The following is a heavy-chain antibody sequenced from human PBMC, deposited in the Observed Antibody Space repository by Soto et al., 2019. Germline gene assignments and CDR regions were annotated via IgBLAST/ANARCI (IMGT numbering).Heavy chain of an antibody. CDR3: ALGIAARPFDS. D-gene: IGHD6-6*01. Sequence: QISLKESGPALVKPTQTLTLTCSFSGFSLTTTGVGVGWIRQPPGKALEWLALIYWDDDERYHPSLKNRPTITKDTSKNLVVLTMTNVDPVDTATYYCALGIAARPFDSWGQGTLVTVSS. V-gene: IGHV2-5*02. J-gene: IGHJ4*02. CDR1: GFSLTTTGVG. CDR2: IYWDDDE.